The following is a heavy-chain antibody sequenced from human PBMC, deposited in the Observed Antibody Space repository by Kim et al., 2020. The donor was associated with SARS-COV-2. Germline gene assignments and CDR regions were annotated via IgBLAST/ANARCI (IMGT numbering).Heavy chain of an antibody. D-gene: IGHD3-9*01. V-gene: IGHV3-21*05. CDR1: GLTFRTSA. CDR3: ARDLSLAAVLVYHFDY. J-gene: IGHJ4*02. CDR2: ISSSSGLI. Sequence: GGSLRLSCAASGLTFRTSAMNWVRQAPGKGLEWVSYISSSSGLIDYTDSVKGRFTVSRDNAKNSLYLQMNSLRVEDTAVHYCARDLSLAAVLVYHFDYWGQGTLVTVSS.